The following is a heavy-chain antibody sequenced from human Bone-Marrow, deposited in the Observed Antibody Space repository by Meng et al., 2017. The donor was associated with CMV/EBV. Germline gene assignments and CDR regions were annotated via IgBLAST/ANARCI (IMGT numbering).Heavy chain of an antibody. Sequence: GESLKISCAASGFTFSSYAMHWVRQAPGKGLEWVAVISYDGSNKYYADSVKGRFTISRDNSKNTLYLQMNSLRAEDTAVYYCAREDSSGHGEYYFDYWGQRTLVTVSS. CDR3: AREDSSGHGEYYFDY. V-gene: IGHV3-30*04. CDR1: GFTFSSYA. CDR2: ISYDGSNK. J-gene: IGHJ4*02. D-gene: IGHD3-10*01.